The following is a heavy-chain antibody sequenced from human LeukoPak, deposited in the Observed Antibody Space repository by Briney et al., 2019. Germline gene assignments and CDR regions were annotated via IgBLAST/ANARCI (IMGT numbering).Heavy chain of an antibody. CDR1: GHSISSGYY. D-gene: IGHD4-17*01. Sequence: SETLSLTCTVSGHSISSGYYWGWIRQPPGKGLEWIGSFYYSGITYYNPSLNSRVTISVDTSKNQFSLKLSSVTAADTAVYYCVSTSYGDSAGGVTWDYDYWGQGTLVTISS. V-gene: IGHV4-38-2*02. CDR2: FYYSGIT. CDR3: VSTSYGDSAGGVTWDYDY. J-gene: IGHJ4*02.